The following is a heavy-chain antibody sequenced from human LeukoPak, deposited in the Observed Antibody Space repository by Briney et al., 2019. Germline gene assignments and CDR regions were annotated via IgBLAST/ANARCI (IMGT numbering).Heavy chain of an antibody. D-gene: IGHD1-26*01. J-gene: IGHJ4*02. Sequence: GGSLRLSCAASGFVFSIYAMSWVRQAPGKGLEWVSAISGSGYSTYYADSVKGRFTISRDNSKNTLYLQMNSLRAEDTAVYYCAKGVSGSYPFDYWGQGTLVTVSS. CDR3: AKGVSGSYPFDY. V-gene: IGHV3-23*01. CDR2: ISGSGYST. CDR1: GFVFSIYA.